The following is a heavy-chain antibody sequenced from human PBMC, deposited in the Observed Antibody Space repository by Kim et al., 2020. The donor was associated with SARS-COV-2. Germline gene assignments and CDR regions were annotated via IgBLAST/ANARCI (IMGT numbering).Heavy chain of an antibody. CDR1: GFAFSTYA. Sequence: GGSLRLSCSASGFAFSTYAMHWVRQAPGKGLEFVSAVRSDRGRTYYADSVQDRFTITRDNSKNTVYLQMSSLRPEDTAVYYCVKGEIYSSSPFDRGGQGTLVTVSS. CDR2: VRSDRGRT. CDR3: VKGEIYSSSPFDR. D-gene: IGHD6-6*01. J-gene: IGHJ4*02. V-gene: IGHV3-64D*06.